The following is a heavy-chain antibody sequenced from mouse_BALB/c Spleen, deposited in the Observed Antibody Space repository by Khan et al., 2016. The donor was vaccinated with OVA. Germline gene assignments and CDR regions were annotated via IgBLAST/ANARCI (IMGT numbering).Heavy chain of an antibody. D-gene: IGHD2-2*01. CDR2: IDPFSGDT. CDR3: TRLGYVAWFAY. CDR1: GYSFTSYY. J-gene: IGHJ3*01. Sequence: VQLKQSGPELMKPGASVKISCKASGYSFTSYYIHWVMQSHGKSLEWIGYIDPFSGDTTYNQKFKGKATLTVDKSSSTAYIHLSSLTSEDSAVYYCTRLGYVAWFAYWGQGTLVTVSA. V-gene: IGHV1S135*01.